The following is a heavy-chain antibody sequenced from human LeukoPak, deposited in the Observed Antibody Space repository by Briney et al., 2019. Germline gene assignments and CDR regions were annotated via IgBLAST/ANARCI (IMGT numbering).Heavy chain of an antibody. Sequence: GASVKVSCKASGGTFSSYAISWVRQAPGQGLEWMGGIIPIFGTANYAQKFQGRVTITADESTSTAYMELSSLRSEDTAVYYCATDRSPYYDSSGYYQWGQGTLVTVSS. V-gene: IGHV1-69*13. CDR3: ATDRSPYYDSSGYYQ. CDR2: IIPIFGTA. J-gene: IGHJ4*02. CDR1: GGTFSSYA. D-gene: IGHD3-22*01.